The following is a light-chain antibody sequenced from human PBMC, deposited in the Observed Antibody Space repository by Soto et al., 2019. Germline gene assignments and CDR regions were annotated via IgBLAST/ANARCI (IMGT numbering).Light chain of an antibody. CDR3: QQYYSYNPET. CDR2: DAS. J-gene: IGKJ1*01. Sequence: QMTQSPSAVSSPVGERLTNTFRSSQSISKWLAWYQQKAGKAPNLLIYDASTLESGVQSRFSGSGSGTEFTLTITCLQPDDFAPYYFQQYYSYNPETFGQGTKLDIK. V-gene: IGKV1-5*01. CDR1: QSISKW.